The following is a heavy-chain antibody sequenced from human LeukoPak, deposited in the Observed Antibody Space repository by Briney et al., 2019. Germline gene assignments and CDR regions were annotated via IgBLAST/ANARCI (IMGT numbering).Heavy chain of an antibody. J-gene: IGHJ3*02. CDR3: ARDFHRYYYDSSGYNAFDI. D-gene: IGHD3-22*01. Sequence: QSGGSLRLSCAASRFTFSSYGMHWVRQAPGKGLEWVAFIRYDGINKYYADSVKGRFTISRDNAKNSLYLQMNSLRAEDTAVYYCARDFHRYYYDSSGYNAFDIWGQGTMVTVSS. V-gene: IGHV3-30*02. CDR2: IRYDGINK. CDR1: RFTFSSYG.